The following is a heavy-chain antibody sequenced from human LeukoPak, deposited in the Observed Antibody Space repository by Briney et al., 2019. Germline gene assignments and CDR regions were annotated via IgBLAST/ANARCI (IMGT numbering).Heavy chain of an antibody. Sequence: GESLKISCKGSGYSFTSYWIGWVRQMPGKGLEWMGIIYPGDSDTRYSPSFQGQVTISADKSISTAYLQWSSLKASDTAVYYCARQLERYYYDSSGYYAFYWGQGTLVTVSS. CDR2: IYPGDSDT. D-gene: IGHD3-22*01. CDR1: GYSFTSYW. CDR3: ARQLERYYYDSSGYYAFY. J-gene: IGHJ4*02. V-gene: IGHV5-51*01.